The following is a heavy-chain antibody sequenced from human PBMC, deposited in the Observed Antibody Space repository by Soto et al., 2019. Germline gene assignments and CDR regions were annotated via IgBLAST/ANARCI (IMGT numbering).Heavy chain of an antibody. Sequence: PGESLKISCKGSGYKFTSYWIGWVRQMPGKGLEWMGNIYPGDSDTRYSPSFQGQVTISADKSISTAYLQWSSLKASDTAMYYCGYCSGGGMNGFDIWGQGTMVTVSS. CDR2: IYPGDSDT. D-gene: IGHD2-15*01. J-gene: IGHJ3*02. V-gene: IGHV5-51*01. CDR3: GYCSGGGMNGFDI. CDR1: GYKFTSYW.